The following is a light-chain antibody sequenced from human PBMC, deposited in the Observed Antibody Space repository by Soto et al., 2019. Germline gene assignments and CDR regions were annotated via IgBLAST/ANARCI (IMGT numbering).Light chain of an antibody. CDR1: QSVSSY. V-gene: IGKV3-11*01. CDR3: EQRSNWPIT. CDR2: DAS. Sequence: IGWTQSAATRALSRREVATLCCRASQSVSSYLAWYQQKPGQAPRLLIYDASNRATGIPARFSGSGSGTDFTLTIRSLEPEDFAVYYCEQRSNWPITFGHGTRLEIK. J-gene: IGKJ5*01.